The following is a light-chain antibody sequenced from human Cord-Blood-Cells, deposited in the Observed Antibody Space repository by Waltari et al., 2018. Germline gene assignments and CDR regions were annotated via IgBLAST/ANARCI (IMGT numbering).Light chain of an antibody. CDR2: KDS. CDR3: YSAADNNWV. CDR1: VLAKKY. J-gene: IGLJ3*02. Sequence: SYELTQPSSVSVSPGQTARITCSGDVLAKKYARWFQQKPGQAPVLVIYKDSERPSGIPERFSGSISGTTVTLTIGGAQVEDEADYYCYSAADNNWVFGGGTKLTVL. V-gene: IGLV3-27*01.